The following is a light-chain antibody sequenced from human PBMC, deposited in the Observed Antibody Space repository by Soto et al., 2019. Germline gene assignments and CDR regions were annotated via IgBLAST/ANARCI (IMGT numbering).Light chain of an antibody. J-gene: IGKJ1*01. CDR2: AAS. Sequence: EIVMTQSPATLSVSPGERATLSCRASQSVSSDLVWYQQEPGQAPRLLIYAASTRATGIPARFSGSGSGTEFTLTISSLQSEDFAIYYCQQYNNWPRTFGQGTKVEIK. CDR3: QQYNNWPRT. V-gene: IGKV3-15*01. CDR1: QSVSSD.